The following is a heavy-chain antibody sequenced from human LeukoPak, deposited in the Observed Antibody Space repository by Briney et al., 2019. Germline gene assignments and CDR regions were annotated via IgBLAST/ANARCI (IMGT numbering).Heavy chain of an antibody. Sequence: SETLSLTCTVSGVSVSSGSWIRQPAGKGLEWIGRIYGSGSTNYNPSLKSRVTISLDTSKNQFSLKLTSVTAADTAVYYCAIGTGTTSYYYYYMDVWGKGTTVTVSS. CDR3: AIGTGTTSYYYYYMDV. J-gene: IGHJ6*03. D-gene: IGHD1-1*01. CDR2: IYGSGST. V-gene: IGHV4-4*07. CDR1: GVSVSSG.